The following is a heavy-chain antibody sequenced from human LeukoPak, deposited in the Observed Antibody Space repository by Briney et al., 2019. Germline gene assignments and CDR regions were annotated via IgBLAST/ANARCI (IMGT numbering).Heavy chain of an antibody. CDR3: ARERVVNGAFDN. Sequence: SVKVSCKASGGTFSSYTISWVRQAPGQGLEWMGRIIPILGIANYAQKFQGRVTITADKSTSTAYMELSSLRSEDTAVYYCARERVVNGAFDNWGQGTLVTISS. J-gene: IGHJ3*02. D-gene: IGHD3-3*01. CDR1: GGTFSSYT. V-gene: IGHV1-69*04. CDR2: IIPILGIA.